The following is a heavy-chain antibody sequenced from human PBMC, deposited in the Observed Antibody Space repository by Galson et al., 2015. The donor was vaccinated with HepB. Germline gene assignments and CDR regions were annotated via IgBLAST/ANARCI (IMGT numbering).Heavy chain of an antibody. CDR3: AKDTGWNYSSSGPGY. V-gene: IGHV3-30*02. J-gene: IGHJ4*02. CDR2: IRYDGSNK. Sequence: SLRLSCAASGFTFSSYGMHWVRQAPGKGLEWVAFIRYDGSNKYYADSVKGRFTISRDNSKNTLYLQMNSLRAEDTAVYYCAKDTGWNYSSSGPGYWGQGTLATFSS. CDR1: GFTFSSYG. D-gene: IGHD6-13*01.